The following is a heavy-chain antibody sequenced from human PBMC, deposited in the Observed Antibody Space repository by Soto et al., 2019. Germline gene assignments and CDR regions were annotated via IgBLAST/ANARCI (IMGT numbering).Heavy chain of an antibody. D-gene: IGHD1-26*01. CDR2: ISVSGGGT. CDR1: AFTFNTYA. Sequence: EVQLLESGGGLVQPWGSLRLSCAASAFTFNTYAMGWVRQAPGKGLEWVSAISVSGGGTYYADSVKGRFTISRDTSKNTLYLQMHSLRADDTAVYYCEKSGGASPYYFDYWGRGTLVTVSS. J-gene: IGHJ4*02. V-gene: IGHV3-23*01. CDR3: EKSGGASPYYFDY.